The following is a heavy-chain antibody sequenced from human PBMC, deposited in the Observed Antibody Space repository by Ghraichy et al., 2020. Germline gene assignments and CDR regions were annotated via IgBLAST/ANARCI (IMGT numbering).Heavy chain of an antibody. CDR1: GGSFSGYY. J-gene: IGHJ4*02. V-gene: IGHV4-34*01. D-gene: IGHD5-12*01. Sequence: SETLSLTCAVYGGSFSGYYWSWIRQPPGKGLEWIGEINHSGSTNYNPSLKSRVTISVDTSKNQFSLKLSSVTAADTAVYYCARGLQIQGRRGYDYWGQGTLVTVSS. CDR2: INHSGST. CDR3: ARGLQIQGRRGYDY.